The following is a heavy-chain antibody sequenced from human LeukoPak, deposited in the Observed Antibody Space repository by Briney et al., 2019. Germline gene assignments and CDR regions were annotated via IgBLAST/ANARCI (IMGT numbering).Heavy chain of an antibody. V-gene: IGHV4-59*08. D-gene: IGHD3-22*01. J-gene: IGHJ6*02. CDR1: GGSISPYY. CDR3: ARHGSSGYYLTYYYYYGMDV. CDR2: IYYSGST. Sequence: SETLSLTCTVSGGSISPYYWSWIRQPPGKGLEWIGYIYYSGSTNYNPSLKSRVTISVDTSKNQFSLKLSSVTAADTAVYYCARHGSSGYYLTYYYYYGMDVWGQGTTVTVSS.